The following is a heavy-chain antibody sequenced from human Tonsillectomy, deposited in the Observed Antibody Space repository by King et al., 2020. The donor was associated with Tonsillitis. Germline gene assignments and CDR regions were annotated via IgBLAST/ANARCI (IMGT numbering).Heavy chain of an antibody. D-gene: IGHD6-13*01. Sequence: VQLVESGGGVVQPGRSLRLSCAASGFTFSSYGMHWVRQAPGKGLEWVAVISYEGSNKYYADSVKDRFTISRDNSKNTLYLQMNSLRAEVTAVYYCAKGASSLDYWGQGTLVTVSS. CDR1: GFTFSSYG. CDR2: ISYEGSNK. J-gene: IGHJ4*02. V-gene: IGHV3-30*18. CDR3: AKGASSLDY.